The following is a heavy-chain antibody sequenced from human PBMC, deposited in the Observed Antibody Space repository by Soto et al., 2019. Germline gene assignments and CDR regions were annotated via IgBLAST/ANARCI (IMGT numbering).Heavy chain of an antibody. CDR3: ARDGSYYYMDV. CDR1: GLTVSSNY. Sequence: PWASLRLSCAASGLTVSSNYMRWVRQAPGKGLEWVSVIYSGGSTYYADSVKGRFTISRDNSKNTLYLQMNSLRAEDTAVYYCARDGSYYYMDVWGKGTTVTVSS. V-gene: IGHV3-66*01. CDR2: IYSGGST. J-gene: IGHJ6*03. D-gene: IGHD2-15*01.